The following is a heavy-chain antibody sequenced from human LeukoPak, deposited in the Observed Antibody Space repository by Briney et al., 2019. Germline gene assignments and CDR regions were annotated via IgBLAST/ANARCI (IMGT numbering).Heavy chain of an antibody. CDR1: GYTFTGYY. CDR3: PRDNYPNYSGYDTKMANY. D-gene: IGHD5-12*01. CDR2: INPNSGGT. V-gene: IGHV1-2*02. J-gene: IGHJ4*02. Sequence: ASVKVSCKASGYTFTGYYMHWVRQAPGQGLDWVGWINPNSGGTVYAPKFQGRVTMTRETSISTAYMELSSLRSDDTAVYYCPRDNYPNYSGYDTKMANYWGQGTLVTVSS.